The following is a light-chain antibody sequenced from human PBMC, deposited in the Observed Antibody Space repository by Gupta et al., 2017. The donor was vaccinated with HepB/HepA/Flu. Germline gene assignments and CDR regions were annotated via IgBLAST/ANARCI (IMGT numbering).Light chain of an antibody. V-gene: IGLV2-8*01. CDR2: EVT. CDR1: SSDVGGYNY. CDR3: SSYVGTNTVI. J-gene: IGLJ2*01. Sequence: QSALPQPPSASGSPGQSVTISCTGTSSDVGGYNYVSWYQQHPGKVPKLMIYEVTKRPSGVPDRFSGSKSGNTASLTVSGLQAEDEADDYCSSYVGTNTVIFGGGTKLTVL.